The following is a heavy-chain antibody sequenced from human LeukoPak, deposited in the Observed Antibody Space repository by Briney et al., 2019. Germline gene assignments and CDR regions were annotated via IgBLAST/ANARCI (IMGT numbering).Heavy chain of an antibody. CDR2: IPYDGSNK. J-gene: IGHJ4*02. D-gene: IGHD5-24*01. Sequence: GGSLRLSCTASEFTFSSYEMNWVRQAPGKGLEWVAVIPYDGSNKYYADSVKGRFTISRDNSKNTLYLQMNSLRAEDTAVYYCAKGGGRDGYNCYFDYWGQGTLVTVSS. V-gene: IGHV3-30*18. CDR3: AKGGGRDGYNCYFDY. CDR1: EFTFSSYE.